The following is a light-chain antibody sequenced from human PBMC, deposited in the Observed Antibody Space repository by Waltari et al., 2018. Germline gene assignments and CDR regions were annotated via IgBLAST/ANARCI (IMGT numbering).Light chain of an antibody. CDR2: DTS. CDR3: QQRRNWPLT. CDR1: QSVEMY. V-gene: IGKV3-11*01. J-gene: IGKJ4*01. Sequence: EIVLTQSPATLSLSPGERATLSCRASQSVEMYLAGYQQRPGQAPRLLIYDTSSRATDIPARFSGSGSETDFSLTISSLEPEDFAVYYCQQRRNWPLTFGGGTKVEIK.